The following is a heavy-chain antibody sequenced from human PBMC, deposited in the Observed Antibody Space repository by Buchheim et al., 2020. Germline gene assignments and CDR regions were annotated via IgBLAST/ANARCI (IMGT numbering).Heavy chain of an antibody. V-gene: IGHV3-33*06. CDR2: IWSDENNK. J-gene: IGHJ6*01. Sequence: QVQLAESGGGVVQPGRSLRLSCAASGFQFNTCAMHWVRQAPGKGLEWVAMIWSDENNKYYGDSVKGRFTISRDNFKNTLYLQMSSLRPEDTAVYYCAKYSSTSNYYYGMDVWGQGTT. CDR3: AKYSSTSNYYYGMDV. CDR1: GFQFNTCA. D-gene: IGHD6-6*01.